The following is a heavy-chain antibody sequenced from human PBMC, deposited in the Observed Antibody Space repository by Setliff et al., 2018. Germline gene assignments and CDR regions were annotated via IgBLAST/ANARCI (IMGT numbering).Heavy chain of an antibody. CDR1: GYSFPSSW. J-gene: IGHJ5*02. CDR2: VYPGDSET. Sequence: GESLKISCEASGYSFPSSWIGWVRQMPGKGLEWMGSVYPGDSETRYSPSFQGQVTISADKSIGTAYLQWSSLKASDTAIYYCGRSPGLAEGGSWFAPWGQGTLVTVSS. CDR3: GRSPGLAEGGSWFAP. D-gene: IGHD6-13*01. V-gene: IGHV5-51*01.